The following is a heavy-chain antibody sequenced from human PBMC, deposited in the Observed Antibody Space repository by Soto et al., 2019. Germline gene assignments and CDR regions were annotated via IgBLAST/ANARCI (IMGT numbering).Heavy chain of an antibody. CDR1: GGSFSGYY. CDR2: ISHSGDT. V-gene: IGHV4-34*01. Sequence: SETLSLTCAVYGGSFSGYYWSWIRQPPGKGLEWIGEISHSGDTNYNPSLKSRVTISVDTSKNQFSLKLSSVTAADTAVYYCARIRLFSNGFDPWGQGTLVT. J-gene: IGHJ5*02. D-gene: IGHD3-22*01. CDR3: ARIRLFSNGFDP.